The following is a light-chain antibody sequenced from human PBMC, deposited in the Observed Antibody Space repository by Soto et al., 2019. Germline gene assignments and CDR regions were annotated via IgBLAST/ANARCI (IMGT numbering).Light chain of an antibody. CDR1: TSNIGAGFD. J-gene: IGLJ6*01. Sequence: QLVLTQPPSVSGAPGQRVTISCTGSTSNIGAGFDVHWYQQLPGTAPRLLIYDNTNRPSGVPDRFSGSKSGTSASLAITGLAAADEADYFCQSFGSSLRGLLFGTGTQVTVL. CDR3: QSFGSSLRGLL. V-gene: IGLV1-40*01. CDR2: DNT.